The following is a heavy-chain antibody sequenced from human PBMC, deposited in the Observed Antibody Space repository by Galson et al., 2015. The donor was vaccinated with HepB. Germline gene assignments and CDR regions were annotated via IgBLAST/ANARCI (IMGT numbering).Heavy chain of an antibody. CDR3: ARTRGYSGYDYPGSIYYYYMDV. D-gene: IGHD5-12*01. J-gene: IGHJ6*03. Sequence: PSLVKPTQTLTLTCTFSGFSLSTSGMCVSWIRQPPGKALEWLARIDWDDDKYYSTSLKTRLTISKDTSKNQVVLTMTNMDPVDTATYYCARTRGYSGYDYPGSIYYYYMDVWGKGTTVTVSS. CDR1: GFSLSTSGMC. V-gene: IGHV2-70*11. CDR2: IDWDDDK.